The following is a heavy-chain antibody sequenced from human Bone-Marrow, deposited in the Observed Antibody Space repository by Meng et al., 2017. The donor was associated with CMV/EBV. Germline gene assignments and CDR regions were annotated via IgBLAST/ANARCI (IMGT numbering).Heavy chain of an antibody. D-gene: IGHD2-2*01. Sequence: SGTLSLTCAVYGASFSGYYWSWIRQPPGKGLEWIGEINHSGSTNYNPSLKSRVTISVDPSKNQFSLKLSSLTAADTAVYYCARSGPSIVVVSAARGGRVGMDVWGQGTTVTVSS. CDR2: INHSGST. V-gene: IGHV4-34*01. J-gene: IGHJ6*02. CDR3: ARSGPSIVVVSAARGGRVGMDV. CDR1: GASFSGYY.